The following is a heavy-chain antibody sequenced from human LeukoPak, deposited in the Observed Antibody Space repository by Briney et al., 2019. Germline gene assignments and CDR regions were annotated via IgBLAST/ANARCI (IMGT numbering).Heavy chain of an antibody. CDR1: GFTFSSYG. V-gene: IGHV3-30*02. CDR2: IRYDGSDT. J-gene: IGHJ6*03. D-gene: IGHD3-22*01. Sequence: GGSLRLSCAASGFTFSSYGMHWVRQAPGKGLEWVAFIRYDGSDTYYADSVKGRFTISRDNSKNTLYLQMTSLRAEDTAVYYCAKDSDSRGTYYYYYMDVWGKGTTVTISS. CDR3: AKDSDSRGTYYYYYMDV.